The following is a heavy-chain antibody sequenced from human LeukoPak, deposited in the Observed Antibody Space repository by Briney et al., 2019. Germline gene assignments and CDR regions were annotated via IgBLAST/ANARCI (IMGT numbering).Heavy chain of an antibody. CDR3: AKFSDYGPPDFDY. V-gene: IGHV3-23*01. D-gene: IGHD4-17*01. Sequence: QPGGSLRLSCAAPGFPFSSFAMTWVGQAPGKGLEWVSVISGSGGSTYYADSVKGRFTISRDNSKNTLYLQMNSLRAEDTAVYYCAKFSDYGPPDFDYWGQGTLVTVSS. CDR1: GFPFSSFA. CDR2: ISGSGGST. J-gene: IGHJ4*02.